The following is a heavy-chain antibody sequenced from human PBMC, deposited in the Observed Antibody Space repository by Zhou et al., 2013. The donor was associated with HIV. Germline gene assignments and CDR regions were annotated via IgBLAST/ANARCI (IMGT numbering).Heavy chain of an antibody. CDR2: IYYSGST. CDR1: GGSISSTNYY. D-gene: IGHD3-3*01. J-gene: IGHJ5*02. Sequence: VQLQESGPGLVKPSETLSLTCTVSGGSISSTNYYWGWIRQPPGKGLEWIGSIYYSGSTYYNPSLKSRVTISVDTSKNQFSLKLSSVIAADTAVYYCVSFGGVPYDFWSGYLWQGGWFDPWGQGTLVTVSS. CDR3: VSFGGVPYDFWSGYLWQGGWFDP. V-gene: IGHV4-39*01.